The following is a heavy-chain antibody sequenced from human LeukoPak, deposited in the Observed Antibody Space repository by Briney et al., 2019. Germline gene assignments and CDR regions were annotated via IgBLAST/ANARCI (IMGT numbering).Heavy chain of an antibody. CDR2: IKPDGTTK. CDR3: ARDPGSYFDY. D-gene: IGHD3-10*01. Sequence: GGSLRLSCAASGFPFSSYSMTWVRQAPGKGLEWVANIKPDGTTKFYVDSVKGRFTISRDNAKNSLYLQMNSLRAEDTAVYYCARDPGSYFDYWGQGTLVTVSS. V-gene: IGHV3-7*01. CDR1: GFPFSSYS. J-gene: IGHJ4*02.